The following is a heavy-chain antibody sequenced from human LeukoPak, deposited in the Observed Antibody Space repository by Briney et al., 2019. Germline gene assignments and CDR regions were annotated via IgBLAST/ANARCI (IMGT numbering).Heavy chain of an antibody. Sequence: SQTLSLTCAISGDNVSNNTASWNWIRQSPSRGLEWLGRTYYRSKWYNDYAQSVESRITINPDTSKNQFSPQLNSVTPEDTAVYFCAREVSRTGNFDYWGQRTLVIVSP. CDR3: AREVSRTGNFDY. J-gene: IGHJ4*02. CDR2: TYYRSKWYN. CDR1: GDNVSNNTAS. D-gene: IGHD3/OR15-3a*01. V-gene: IGHV6-1*01.